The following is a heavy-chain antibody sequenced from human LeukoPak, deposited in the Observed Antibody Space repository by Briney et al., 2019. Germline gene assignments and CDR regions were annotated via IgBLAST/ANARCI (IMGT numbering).Heavy chain of an antibody. CDR2: LILIFGTA. V-gene: IGHV1-69*01. Sequence: GASVKVSCKASGGTFSSYAISWVRQAPGQGLEWMGGLILIFGTAQYAQKSQGRDTIIADESKSTAYMELSSLRSEDTDVYYCARAPTTVVNYYYYYMDVWGKGTTVTVSS. CDR1: GGTFSSYA. J-gene: IGHJ6*03. D-gene: IGHD4-23*01. CDR3: ARAPTTVVNYYYYYMDV.